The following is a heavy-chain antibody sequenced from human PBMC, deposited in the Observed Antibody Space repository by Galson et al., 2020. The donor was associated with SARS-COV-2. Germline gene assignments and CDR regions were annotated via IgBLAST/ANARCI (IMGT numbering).Heavy chain of an antibody. CDR3: ARDGSAVTYLFDH. CDR2: IWYDGSKK. J-gene: IGHJ4*02. CDR1: GFTFDSYG. V-gene: IGHV3-33*01. D-gene: IGHD4-17*01. Sequence: TGGSLRLSCVASGFTFDSYGMHWVRQAPGKGLEWVAVIWYDGSKKYYADSVKGRFTISRDSSKRTLYLQMNSLRAEDTAVYYCARDGSAVTYLFDHWGQGTLVTVSS.